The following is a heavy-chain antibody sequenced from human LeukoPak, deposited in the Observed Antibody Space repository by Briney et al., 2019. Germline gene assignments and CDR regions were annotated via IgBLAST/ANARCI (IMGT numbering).Heavy chain of an antibody. V-gene: IGHV3-21*01. Sequence: GGSLRLSCAASGFTFSSYSMNWVRQAPGKGLEWVSSISSSSSYIYYADSVKGRFSISRDNAKNSLFLQMNSLRAGDTAVYYCAREKASTTGTTDYDYWGQGTLVTVSS. CDR2: ISSSSSYI. CDR3: AREKASTTGTTDYDY. J-gene: IGHJ4*02. CDR1: GFTFSSYS. D-gene: IGHD1-1*01.